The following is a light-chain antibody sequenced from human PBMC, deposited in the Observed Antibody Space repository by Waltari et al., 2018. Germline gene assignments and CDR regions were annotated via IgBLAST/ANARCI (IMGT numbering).Light chain of an antibody. J-gene: IGKJ4*01. Sequence: EVVLTQSSATTSLSPGDIATLSCRASQGVSMYLAWYQHRPCQGPRLLIYDATNRATGIPARFGGSGSGTDVTLTISSLDPEDFAVYFCQQRSNWPMTFGGGTKVEIK. CDR1: QGVSMY. CDR2: DAT. CDR3: QQRSNWPMT. V-gene: IGKV3-11*01.